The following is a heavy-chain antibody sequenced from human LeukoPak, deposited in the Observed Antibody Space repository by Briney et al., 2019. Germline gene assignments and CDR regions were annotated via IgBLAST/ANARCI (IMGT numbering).Heavy chain of an antibody. CDR3: ARGGAYGDYDVDY. Sequence: PGGSLRLSCAASGFTFSSYEMNWVRQAPGKGLEWVSYISSSGSTIYYADSVKGRFTISRDNAKNSLYLQMNSLRAEDTAVYYCARGGAYGDYDVDYWAREPWSPSPQ. J-gene: IGHJ4*02. CDR2: ISSSGSTI. CDR1: GFTFSSYE. D-gene: IGHD4-17*01. V-gene: IGHV3-48*03.